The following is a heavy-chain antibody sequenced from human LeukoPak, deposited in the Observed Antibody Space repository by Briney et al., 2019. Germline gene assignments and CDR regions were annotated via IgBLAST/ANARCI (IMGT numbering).Heavy chain of an antibody. CDR2: ISWNSGSI. Sequence: GRSLRLSCAASGFTFDDYAMHWVRQAPGKGLEWVSGISWNSGSIGYADSVKGRFTISRDNAKNSLYLQTNSLRAEDTALYYCAKDMGPSYYYGSGSPGAFDIWGQGTMVAVSS. J-gene: IGHJ3*02. V-gene: IGHV3-9*01. D-gene: IGHD3-10*01. CDR3: AKDMGPSYYYGSGSPGAFDI. CDR1: GFTFDDYA.